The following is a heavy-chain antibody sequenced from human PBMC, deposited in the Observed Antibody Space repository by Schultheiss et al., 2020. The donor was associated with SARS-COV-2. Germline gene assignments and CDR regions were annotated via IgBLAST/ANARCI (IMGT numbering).Heavy chain of an antibody. CDR1: GGSISSSSYY. V-gene: IGHV4-39*02. D-gene: IGHD6-6*01. Sequence: SQTLSLTCTVSGGSISSSSYYWGWIRQPPGKGLEWIGSIYYSGSTYYNPSLKSRVTISVDTSKNQFSLKLSSVTAADTAVYYCAREVEYSSSSQAFDIWGQGTMVTVSS. J-gene: IGHJ3*02. CDR2: IYYSGST. CDR3: AREVEYSSSSQAFDI.